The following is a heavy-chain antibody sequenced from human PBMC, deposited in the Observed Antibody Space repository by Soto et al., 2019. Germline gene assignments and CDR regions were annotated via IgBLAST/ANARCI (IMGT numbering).Heavy chain of an antibody. CDR1: GFTFSSYG. Sequence: LRLSCAASGFTFSSYGMHWVRQAPGKGLEWVAVIWYDGSNKYYADSVKGRFTISRDNSKNTLYLQMNSLRAEDTAVYYCARELTPENWFDTWGQGTLVTVSS. CDR3: ARELTPENWFDT. CDR2: IWYDGSNK. D-gene: IGHD7-27*01. V-gene: IGHV3-33*01. J-gene: IGHJ5*02.